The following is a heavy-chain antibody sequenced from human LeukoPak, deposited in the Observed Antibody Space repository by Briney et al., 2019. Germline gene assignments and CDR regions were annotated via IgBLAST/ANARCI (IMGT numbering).Heavy chain of an antibody. CDR1: GGFISSGSYY. J-gene: IGHJ4*02. D-gene: IGHD4-11*01. CDR3: ARENSYSDYIDY. CDR2: IYTSGST. V-gene: IGHV4-61*02. Sequence: SETLSLTCTVSGGFISSGSYYWSWIRQPAGKGLEWIGRIYTSGSTNYNPSLKSRVTISVDTSKNQFSLKLSSVTAADTAVYYCARENSYSDYIDYWGQGTLVTVSS.